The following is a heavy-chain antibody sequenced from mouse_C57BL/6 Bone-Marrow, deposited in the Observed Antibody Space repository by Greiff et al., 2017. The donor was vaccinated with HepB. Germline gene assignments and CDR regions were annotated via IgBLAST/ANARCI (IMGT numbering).Heavy chain of an antibody. CDR2: INPSTGGT. CDR3: ASYSSYAMDY. Sequence: DVQLQESGPELVKPGASVKISCKASGYSFTGYYMNWVKQSPEKSLEWIGEINPSTGGTTYNQKFKAKATLTVDKSSSTAYMQLKSLTSEDSAVYYCASYSSYAMDYWGQGTSVTVSS. V-gene: IGHV1-42*01. D-gene: IGHD2-5*01. CDR1: GYSFTGYY. J-gene: IGHJ4*01.